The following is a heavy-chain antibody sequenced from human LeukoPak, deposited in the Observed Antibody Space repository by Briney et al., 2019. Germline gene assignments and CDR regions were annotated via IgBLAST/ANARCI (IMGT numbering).Heavy chain of an antibody. Sequence: GESLKISCKGSGYSFTSYWIGWVRQMPGKGLEWMGIIYPGDSDTRYSPSFQGQVTISADKSISTAYLQWSSLKASDTALYYCARRGYCSGGSCFSNGFDIWGQGTMLTVSS. CDR3: ARRGYCSGGSCFSNGFDI. CDR1: GYSFTSYW. D-gene: IGHD2-15*01. J-gene: IGHJ3*02. V-gene: IGHV5-51*01. CDR2: IYPGDSDT.